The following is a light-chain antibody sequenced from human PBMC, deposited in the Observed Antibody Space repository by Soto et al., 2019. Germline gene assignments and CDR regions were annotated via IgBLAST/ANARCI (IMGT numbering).Light chain of an antibody. CDR2: EGF. V-gene: IGLV2-23*01. CDR1: SSDIGNYNL. CDR3: FSYATNTTFWA. Sequence: SVRTQPASVSGSPGQSITISCTGTSSDIGNYNLVSWYQQYPGKAPKLIIYEGFKRPSGVSDRFSGSKLGNTASLTISGLQAEDEADYYCFSYATNTTFWAFGGGTKLTVL. J-gene: IGLJ3*02.